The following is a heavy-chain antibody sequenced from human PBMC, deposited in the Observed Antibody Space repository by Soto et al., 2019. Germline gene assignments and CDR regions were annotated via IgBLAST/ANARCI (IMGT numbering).Heavy chain of an antibody. Sequence: EVQVVESGGGLVKPGGSLRLSCTASGSPFSTYGMNWVRQAPGKGLEWISSIRNGGDYIYYADSVQGRFTISRDNAKNSLYLQMNSLRAEDTAVYFCARDESAGSIIRYWGQGTLVTLSS. CDR3: ARDESAGSIIRY. J-gene: IGHJ4*02. CDR2: IRNGGDYI. V-gene: IGHV3-21*01. D-gene: IGHD2-2*01. CDR1: GSPFSTYG.